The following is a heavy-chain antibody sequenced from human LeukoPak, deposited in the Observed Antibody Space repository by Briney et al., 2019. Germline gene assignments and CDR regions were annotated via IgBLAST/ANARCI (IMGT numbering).Heavy chain of an antibody. V-gene: IGHV3-33*06. CDR1: GFTFSGYG. CDR3: ANSYYFDY. Sequence: PGKSLRLSCAASGFTFSGYGMHWVRQAPGKGLEWVTVIWSDGSNKYYADSVKGRFTISRDNSKNTLYLQMNSLRAEDTAVYYCANSYYFDYWGQGTLVTVSS. CDR2: IWSDGSNK. J-gene: IGHJ4*02.